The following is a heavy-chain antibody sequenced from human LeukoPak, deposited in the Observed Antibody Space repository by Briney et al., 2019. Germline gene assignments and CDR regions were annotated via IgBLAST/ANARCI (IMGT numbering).Heavy chain of an antibody. J-gene: IGHJ4*02. CDR2: IYYSGST. D-gene: IGHD1-26*01. Sequence: SETLSHTCTVSGGSISSYYWSWIRQPPGKGLEWIGYIYYSGSTNYNPSLKSRVTISGDTSKNQFSLKLSSVTAADTAVYYCARGTSGSYLKYYFDYWGQGTLVTVSS. CDR1: GGSISSYY. CDR3: ARGTSGSYLKYYFDY. V-gene: IGHV4-59*08.